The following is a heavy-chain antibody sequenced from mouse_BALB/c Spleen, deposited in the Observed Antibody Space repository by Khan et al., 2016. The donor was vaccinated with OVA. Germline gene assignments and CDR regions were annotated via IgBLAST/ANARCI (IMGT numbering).Heavy chain of an antibody. J-gene: IGHJ3*01. CDR1: GYTFTSYD. Sequence: VQLKQSGPELVKPGASVKMSCKASGYTFTSYDIHWVKQKPGQGLEWIGYITPYNDYTKFNEKFKGRATLTSDKSYSTAYMELHSLTSEDSAGFYCTRCVLGLQTGVAYWGQGTLVTVSA. D-gene: IGHD3-1*01. CDR3: TRCVLGLQTGVAY. V-gene: IGHV1S136*01. CDR2: ITPYNDYT.